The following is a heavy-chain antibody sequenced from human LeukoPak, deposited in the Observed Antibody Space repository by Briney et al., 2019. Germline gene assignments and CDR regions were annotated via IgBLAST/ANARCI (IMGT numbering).Heavy chain of an antibody. D-gene: IGHD1-1*01. Sequence: ASVKVSCKASGYTFTSYDINWVRQATEQGLEWMGWMSPNSGNTGYAQKFQGGVTMTRDTSVTTAYMELSNLRSEDTAVYYCVRAPPNWGFNFWGQGTLVTVSS. CDR2: MSPNSGNT. CDR1: GYTFTSYD. J-gene: IGHJ5*01. V-gene: IGHV1-8*01. CDR3: VRAPPNWGFNF.